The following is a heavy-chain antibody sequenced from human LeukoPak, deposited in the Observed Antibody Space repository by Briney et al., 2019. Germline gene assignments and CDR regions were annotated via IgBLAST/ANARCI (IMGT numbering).Heavy chain of an antibody. CDR3: ARRVGFTIFGVVTQFDY. J-gene: IGHJ4*02. V-gene: IGHV4-4*07. Sequence: SETLSLTCTVSGGSISSYYWSWIRQPAGKGLEWIGRIYTSGSANYNPSLKSRVTMSVDTSKNQFSLKLSSVTAADTAVYYCARRVGFTIFGVVTQFDYWGQGTLVTVSS. CDR1: GGSISSYY. D-gene: IGHD3-3*01. CDR2: IYTSGSA.